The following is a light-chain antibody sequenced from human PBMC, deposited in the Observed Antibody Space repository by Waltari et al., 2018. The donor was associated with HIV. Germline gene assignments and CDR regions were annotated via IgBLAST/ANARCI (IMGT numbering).Light chain of an antibody. J-gene: IGLJ2*01. V-gene: IGLV2-8*01. Sequence: QSALPQPPSASGSPGQQVTISCTGTSSDVGGYNYVSWYQQYPGKAPKRIIYEATKRPSGVPDRFSGSKSGNTASLTVSGLQAEDEADYYCTSYAGRDNFVVFGGGTRLTVL. CDR3: TSYAGRDNFVV. CDR2: EAT. CDR1: SSDVGGYNY.